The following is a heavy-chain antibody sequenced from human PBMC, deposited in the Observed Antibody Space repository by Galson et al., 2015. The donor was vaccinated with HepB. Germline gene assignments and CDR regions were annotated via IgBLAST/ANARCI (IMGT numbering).Heavy chain of an antibody. D-gene: IGHD2/OR15-2a*01. V-gene: IGHV6-1*01. J-gene: IGHJ4*02. CDR3: ARVRIRSPKGYFDY. CDR2: TYYRSKWYN. CDR1: GDSVSSNSAA. Sequence: CAISGDSVSSNSAAWNWIRQSPSRGLEWLGRTYYRSKWYNDYAVSVKSRITINPDTSKNQFSLQLNSVTPEDTAVYYCARVRIRSPKGYFDYWGQGTLVTVSS.